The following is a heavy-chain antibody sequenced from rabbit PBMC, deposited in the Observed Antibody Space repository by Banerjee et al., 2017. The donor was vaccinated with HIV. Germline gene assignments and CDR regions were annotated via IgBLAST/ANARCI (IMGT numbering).Heavy chain of an antibody. CDR3: ARGWTL. Sequence: QSLEESGGDLVKPGASLTLTCTASGFSFSSNYWICWVRQAPGKGLEWIACIDDGSSGSTWYASWVNGRFTISSDNAQNTVDLQMNSLTAADTATYFCARGWTLWGPGTLVTVS. CDR1: GFSFSSNYW. CDR2: IDDGSSGST. V-gene: IGHV1S40*01. J-gene: IGHJ6*01.